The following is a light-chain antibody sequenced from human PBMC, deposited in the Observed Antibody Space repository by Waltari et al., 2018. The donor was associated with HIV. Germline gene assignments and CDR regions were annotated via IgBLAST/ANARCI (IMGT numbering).Light chain of an antibody. J-gene: IGLJ1*01. CDR3: QSFDSSLNAYV. Sequence: QSVLTQAPSVSGAPGQRVTISCTWSSSHIGANFDRPWYQLLPGSSPKLLIFANSNRPSGVPDRFSGSKSGTSASLAITGLHPEDEAEYYCQSFDSSLNAYVFGTGTTVIVL. V-gene: IGLV1-40*01. CDR1: SSHIGANFD. CDR2: ANS.